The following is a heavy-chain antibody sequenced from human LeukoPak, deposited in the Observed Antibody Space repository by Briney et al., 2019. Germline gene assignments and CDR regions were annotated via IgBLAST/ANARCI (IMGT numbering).Heavy chain of an antibody. V-gene: IGHV3-7*01. Sequence: PGGSLRLSCAASGLIFSIYWMSWVRQAPGKGLEWVANINEDGSEKYYVDSVKGRFTISRDDAENSLYLQMNSLRAEDTAVYYCARAGTKGSIDYWGQGTLVTVSS. CDR2: INEDGSEK. D-gene: IGHD2-8*01. CDR3: ARAGTKGSIDY. CDR1: GLIFSIYW. J-gene: IGHJ4*02.